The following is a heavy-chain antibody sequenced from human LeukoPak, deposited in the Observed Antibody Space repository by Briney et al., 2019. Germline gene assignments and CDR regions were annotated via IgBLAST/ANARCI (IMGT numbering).Heavy chain of an antibody. CDR3: AKDDAWGRFQD. J-gene: IGHJ1*01. Sequence: GGSLRLSCAASGFTVSSNYMSWVRQAPGKGLEWVSVIYSGGSTYYADSVKGRFIISRDNSKNTLYLQMNSLRAEDTAVYYCAKDDAWGRFQDWGQGTLVTVSS. CDR2: IYSGGST. CDR1: GFTVSSNY. D-gene: IGHD3-16*01. V-gene: IGHV3-66*01.